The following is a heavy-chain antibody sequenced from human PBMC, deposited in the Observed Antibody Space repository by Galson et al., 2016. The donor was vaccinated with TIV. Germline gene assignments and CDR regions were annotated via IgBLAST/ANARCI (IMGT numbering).Heavy chain of an antibody. D-gene: IGHD3-3*01. J-gene: IGHJ4*02. CDR1: GFTFETYA. CDR3: AKLWPLYSSAKYYFDF. Sequence: SLRLSCAASGFTFETYAMTWVRQAPGKGLEWVSVISGSADRADRAYYADSVGGRFTISRDNSKNTLSLQMNSLTADDTAVYYCAKLWPLYSSAKYYFDFWGQGTLVTVSS. V-gene: IGHV3-23*01. CDR2: ISGSADRADRA.